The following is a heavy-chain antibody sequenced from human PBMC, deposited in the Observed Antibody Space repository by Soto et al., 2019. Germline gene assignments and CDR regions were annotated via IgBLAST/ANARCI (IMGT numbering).Heavy chain of an antibody. CDR1: GFTFSSYA. CDR3: ARGRSVTIFGEPLGGMDV. D-gene: IGHD3-3*01. Sequence: GESLKISCAASGFTFSSYAMHWVRQAPGKGLEWVAVISYDGSNKYYADSVKGRFTISRDNSKNTLYLQMNSLRAEDTAVYYCARGRSVTIFGEPLGGMDVWGQGTTVTVSS. J-gene: IGHJ6*02. V-gene: IGHV3-30-3*01. CDR2: ISYDGSNK.